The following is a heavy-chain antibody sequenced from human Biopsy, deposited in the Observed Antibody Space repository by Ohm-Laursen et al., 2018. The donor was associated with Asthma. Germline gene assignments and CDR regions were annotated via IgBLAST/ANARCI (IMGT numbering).Heavy chain of an antibody. CDR3: ARQSGQDYGDSSGFDI. V-gene: IGHV3-30*03. D-gene: IGHD3-22*01. CDR2: VSSDGHDK. J-gene: IGHJ3*02. CDR1: GFVFSQCG. Sequence: SLRLSCAAVGFVFSQCGMHWVRQGPGKGLEWVAFVSSDGHDKFYEDSVKGRFTISRDNSRNRLYLQINRLTVEDSAVYFCARQSGQDYGDSSGFDIWGQGTKVAVSS.